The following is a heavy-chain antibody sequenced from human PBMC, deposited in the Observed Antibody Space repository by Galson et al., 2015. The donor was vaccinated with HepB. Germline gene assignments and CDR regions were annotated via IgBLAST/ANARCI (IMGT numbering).Heavy chain of an antibody. D-gene: IGHD3-22*01. CDR3: ARVRFTTSSPGNYLYYGLDV. CDR1: GGTFSAYT. J-gene: IGHJ6*02. V-gene: IGHV1-69*10. CDR2: IIPIFAMS. Sequence: SVKVSCKASGGTFSAYTINWVRQAPGQGLEWMGGIIPIFAMSNYAQKFQGRVTITADQSTSTAYMELNGLRSEDTAVYYCARVRFTTSSPGNYLYYGLDVWGQGTTVTVSS.